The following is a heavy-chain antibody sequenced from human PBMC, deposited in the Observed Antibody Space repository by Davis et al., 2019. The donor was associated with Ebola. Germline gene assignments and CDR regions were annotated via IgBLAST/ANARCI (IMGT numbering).Heavy chain of an antibody. D-gene: IGHD3-3*01. CDR1: PISTSY. J-gene: IGHJ2*01. Sequence: SETLSPTCTVGPISTSYWNWIRHTPGKGLEWIGSVTYSVSPNYNPSLRSRVSISVDTSKNQFSLEMNTVTAADTAVYFCARDINDYWSGDTWYFDLWGRGALVTVSS. CDR2: VTYSVSP. V-gene: IGHV4-59*01. CDR3: ARDINDYWSGDTWYFDL.